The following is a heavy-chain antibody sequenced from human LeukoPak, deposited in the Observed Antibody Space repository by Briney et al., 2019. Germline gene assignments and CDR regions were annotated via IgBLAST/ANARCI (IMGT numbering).Heavy chain of an antibody. Sequence: PGGSLRLSCAASGFTFSSYGMHWVRQAPGKGLEWVAFIRYDGSNKYYADSVKGRFTISRDNSKNTLYLQMNSLRAEDTAVYYCAKDLYDFWSGLNGYFDYWGQGTLVTVSS. J-gene: IGHJ4*02. CDR3: AKDLYDFWSGLNGYFDY. CDR1: GFTFSSYG. D-gene: IGHD3-3*01. V-gene: IGHV3-30*02. CDR2: IRYDGSNK.